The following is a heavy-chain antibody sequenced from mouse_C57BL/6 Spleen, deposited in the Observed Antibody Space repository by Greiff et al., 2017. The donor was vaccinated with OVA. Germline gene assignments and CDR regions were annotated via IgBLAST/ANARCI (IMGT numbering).Heavy chain of an antibody. CDR1: GYTFTSYW. CDR2: IDPSDSYT. Sequence: VQLQQPGAELVKPGASVKLSCKASGYTFTSYWMQWVKQRPGQGLEWIGEIDPSDSYTNYNQKFKGKATLTVDTSSSTAYMQLSSLTSEDSAVYYCARGGYYYGSYYAMDYWGQGTSVTVSS. D-gene: IGHD1-1*01. CDR3: ARGGYYYGSYYAMDY. J-gene: IGHJ4*01. V-gene: IGHV1-50*01.